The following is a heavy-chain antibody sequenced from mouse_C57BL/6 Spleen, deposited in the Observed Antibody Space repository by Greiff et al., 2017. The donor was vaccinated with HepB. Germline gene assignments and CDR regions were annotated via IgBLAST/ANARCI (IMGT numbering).Heavy chain of an antibody. CDR1: GYTFTDYY. Sequence: EVQLQQPGPELVKPGASVKISCKASGYTFTDYYMNWVKQSHGKSLEWIGDINPNNGGTSYNQKFKGKATLTVDKSSSTAYMELRSLTSEDSAVYYCASRSYVDYWGQGTTLTVSS. J-gene: IGHJ2*01. V-gene: IGHV1-26*01. CDR2: INPNNGGT. CDR3: ASRSYVDY.